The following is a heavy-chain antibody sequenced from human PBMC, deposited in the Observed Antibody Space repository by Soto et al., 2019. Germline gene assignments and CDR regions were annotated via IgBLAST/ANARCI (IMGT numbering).Heavy chain of an antibody. CDR1: GFTFSSYW. CDR2: IKQDGSEK. J-gene: IGHJ3*02. CDR3: VSEGGTYAFDI. V-gene: IGHV3-7*03. D-gene: IGHD3-16*01. Sequence: GGSLRLSCAASGFTFSSYWMSWVRQAPGKGLEWVANIKQDGSEKYYVDSLKGRFTISRDNAKNSLYLQMNSLRAEDTAVNYCVSEGGTYAFDIWGQGTMVTVSS.